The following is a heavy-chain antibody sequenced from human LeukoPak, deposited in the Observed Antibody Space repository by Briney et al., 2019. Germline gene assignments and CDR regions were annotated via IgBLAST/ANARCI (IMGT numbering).Heavy chain of an antibody. D-gene: IGHD3-16*01. Sequence: SETLSLTWAVYGGSFSGYYWSWIRQPPGKGLERIGEINHGGSTNYNPSLRSRVAISLDTSKNHFSLKLRSVTAADTAVYNCARAAWNGGGGFDPWGQGTLVTVSS. V-gene: IGHV4-34*01. CDR2: INHGGST. CDR3: ARAAWNGGGGFDP. CDR1: GGSFSGYY. J-gene: IGHJ5*02.